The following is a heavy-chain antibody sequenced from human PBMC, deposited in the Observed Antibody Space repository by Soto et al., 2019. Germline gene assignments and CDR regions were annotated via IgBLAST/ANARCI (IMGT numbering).Heavy chain of an antibody. Sequence: QVQLEESGGGLVKRGGSLRLSCAASGFTFSAVYMSWIRQAPNKGLEYISYISSSGTSANYADSVKGRFTISRDNAKNSLYLQMNSLRAEDTAVYYCARDRGAVTGQYFDYWGQGALVTVSS. CDR2: ISSSGTSA. D-gene: IGHD6-19*01. V-gene: IGHV3-11*05. J-gene: IGHJ4*02. CDR1: GFTFSAVY. CDR3: ARDRGAVTGQYFDY.